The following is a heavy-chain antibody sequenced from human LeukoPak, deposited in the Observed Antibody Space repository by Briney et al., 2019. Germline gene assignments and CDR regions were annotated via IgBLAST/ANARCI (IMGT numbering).Heavy chain of an antibody. V-gene: IGHV4-59*01. J-gene: IGHJ4*02. CDR1: GGSISSYY. CDR2: MYYSGST. CDR3: ARGIKAWGTRGSYFDY. Sequence: PSETLSLTCTVSGGSISSYYWSWIRQPPGKGLEWIGYMYYSGSTNYNPSLKSRVTISVDTSKNQFSLKLSSVTAADTAVYYCARGIKAWGTRGSYFDYWGQGTLVTVSS. D-gene: IGHD3-16*01.